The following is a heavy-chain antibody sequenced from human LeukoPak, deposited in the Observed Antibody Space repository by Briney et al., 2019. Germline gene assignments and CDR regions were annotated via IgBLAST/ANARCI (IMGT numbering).Heavy chain of an antibody. Sequence: GGSLRLSCAASGFTVSSNYMSWVRQAPGKGLEWVSVIYSGGSTYYADSVKGRFTISRDNSKNTLYLQMNSLRAEDTAVYYCARASVGAGTTIHYYGMDVWGQGTTVTVSS. CDR3: ARASVGAGTTIHYYGMDV. J-gene: IGHJ6*02. CDR2: IYSGGST. V-gene: IGHV3-53*01. D-gene: IGHD1-1*01. CDR1: GFTVSSNY.